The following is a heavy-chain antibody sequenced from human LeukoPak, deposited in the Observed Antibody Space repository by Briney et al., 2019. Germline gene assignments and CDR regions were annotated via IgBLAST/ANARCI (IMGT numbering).Heavy chain of an antibody. V-gene: IGHV1-3*01. CDR1: GYTFTSYA. D-gene: IGHD3-9*01. CDR2: INAGNGNT. CDR3: ARDFSDDILTGYYGFDY. Sequence: ASVKVSCKASGYTFTSYAMHWVRQAPGQRLEWMGWINAGNGNTKYSQKFQGRVTITRDTSASTAYMELSSLRSEDTAVHYCARDFSDDILTGYYGFDYWGQGTLVTVSS. J-gene: IGHJ4*02.